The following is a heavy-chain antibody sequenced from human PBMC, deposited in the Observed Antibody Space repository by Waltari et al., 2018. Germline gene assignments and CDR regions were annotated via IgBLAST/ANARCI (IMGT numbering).Heavy chain of an antibody. D-gene: IGHD3-9*01. CDR1: GYPFTSYG. V-gene: IGHV1-18*01. J-gene: IGHJ4*02. CDR2: GSAYKGNT. Sequence: QVQLVQSGAEVKKPGASVKVSCKASGYPFTSYGISWVRQAPGQGLEWMGWGSAYKGNTNYAPKVQGRVTMTTETSTSTAYMELRSLRSDDTAVYYCARGYYDILTGYFPFDYWGQGTLVTVSS. CDR3: ARGYYDILTGYFPFDY.